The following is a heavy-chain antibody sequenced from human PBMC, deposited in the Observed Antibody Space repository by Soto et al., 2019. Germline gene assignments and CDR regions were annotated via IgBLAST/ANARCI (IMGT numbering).Heavy chain of an antibody. J-gene: IGHJ6*02. D-gene: IGHD7-27*01. V-gene: IGHV3-48*03. CDR3: AAKTGDHYYYYGMDV. Sequence: GGSLRLSCAASGFTFSSYEMNWVRQAPGKGLEWVSYISSSVSTIYYEDSVKGRFTISRDNAKNSLYLQMNSLRAEDTAVYYCAAKTGDHYYYYGMDVWGQGTTVTVSS. CDR1: GFTFSSYE. CDR2: ISSSVSTI.